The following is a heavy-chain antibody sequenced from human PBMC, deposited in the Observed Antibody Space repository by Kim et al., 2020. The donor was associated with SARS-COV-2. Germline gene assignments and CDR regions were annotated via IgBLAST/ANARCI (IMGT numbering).Heavy chain of an antibody. CDR2: INRDGSEK. CDR1: GFTFSTYW. V-gene: IGHV3-7*01. D-gene: IGHD6-19*01. J-gene: IGHJ5*02. CDR3: ARTPWGSDWYWLDP. Sequence: GGSLRLSCAASGFTFSTYWMTWVRQAPGKGLEWVANINRDGSEKYSVDSVEGRFTISRDNAKNSLYLQINSLRAEDTAVYYCARTPWGSDWYWLDPWGQG.